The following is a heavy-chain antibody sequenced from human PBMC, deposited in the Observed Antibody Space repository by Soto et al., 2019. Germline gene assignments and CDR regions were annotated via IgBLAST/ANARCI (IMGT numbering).Heavy chain of an antibody. Sequence: VQLVESGGGLIQPGGSLRLSFAASGFTVSSNYMSWVRQAPGKGLEWVSVIYSGGSTYYADSVKGRFTISRDNSKNTLYLQMNSLRAEDTAVYYCARTRPLNWFDPWGQGTLVTVSS. J-gene: IGHJ5*02. CDR3: ARTRPLNWFDP. CDR1: GFTVSSNY. CDR2: IYSGGST. V-gene: IGHV3-53*01.